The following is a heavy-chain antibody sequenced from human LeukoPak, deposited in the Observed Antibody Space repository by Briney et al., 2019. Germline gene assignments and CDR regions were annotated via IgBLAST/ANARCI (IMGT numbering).Heavy chain of an antibody. Sequence: QSGGSLRLSCAASGFTFSSYGMHWVRQAPGKGLEWVAFIRYDGSNKYYADSVKGRFTISRDNSKNTLYLQMNSLRAEDTAVYYCTTDVYGTAVDYYYYYMDVWGKGTTVTVSS. V-gene: IGHV3-30*02. CDR3: TTDVYGTAVDYYYYYMDV. CDR2: IRYDGSNK. D-gene: IGHD3-10*01. J-gene: IGHJ6*03. CDR1: GFTFSSYG.